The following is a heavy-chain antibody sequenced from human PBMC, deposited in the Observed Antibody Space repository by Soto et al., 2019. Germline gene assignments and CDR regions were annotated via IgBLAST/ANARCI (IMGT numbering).Heavy chain of an antibody. Sequence: QVQLVQSGAEVKRPGSSVKVSCKASGGTFSSYAISWVRQAPGQGLEWMGGIIPIFGTANYAQKFQGRVTITADESTSTAYMELSSLRSEDTAVYYCATATKGYGGKPFTDYWGQGTLVTVSS. CDR2: IIPIFGTA. J-gene: IGHJ4*02. V-gene: IGHV1-69*01. CDR1: GGTFSSYA. D-gene: IGHD4-17*01. CDR3: ATATKGYGGKPFTDY.